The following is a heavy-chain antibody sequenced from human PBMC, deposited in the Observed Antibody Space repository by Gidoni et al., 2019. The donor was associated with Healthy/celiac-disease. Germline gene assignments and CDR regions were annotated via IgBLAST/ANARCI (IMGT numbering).Heavy chain of an antibody. CDR3: TRANPDYDILTGYSVYFDY. CDR2: IYYSGST. J-gene: IGHJ4*02. Sequence: QVQLQESGPGLVKPSQTLSLTCTVSGGSISSGDYYWSWIRQPPGKGLEWIGYIYYSGSTYYNPSLKSRVTISVDTSKNQFSLKLSSVTAADTAVYYCTRANPDYDILTGYSVYFDYWGQGTLVTVSS. D-gene: IGHD3-9*01. V-gene: IGHV4-30-4*01. CDR1: GGSISSGDYY.